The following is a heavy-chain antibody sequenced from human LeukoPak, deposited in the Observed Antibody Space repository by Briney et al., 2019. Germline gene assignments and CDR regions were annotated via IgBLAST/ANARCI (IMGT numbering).Heavy chain of an antibody. CDR3: ARPGGYAFDI. V-gene: IGHV3-30*04. D-gene: IGHD3-10*01. CDR1: GFIFSTYA. J-gene: IGHJ3*02. CDR2: ITYDGSNT. Sequence: GGSLRLSCTASGFIFSTYAFHWVRQAPGKAPEWMAFITYDGSNTYFADSVKGRFTLSRDNSKNALYLQMNSLRPADTAVYYCARPGGYAFDIWGQGTMVTVSS.